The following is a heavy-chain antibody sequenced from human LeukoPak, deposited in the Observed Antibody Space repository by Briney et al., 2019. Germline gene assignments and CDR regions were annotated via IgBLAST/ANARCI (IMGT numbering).Heavy chain of an antibody. CDR2: VYSGGST. V-gene: IGHV3-66*01. CDR1: GFTVSSNY. J-gene: IGHJ6*02. CDR3: ARDGGYSYGYGYSYYYGMDV. D-gene: IGHD5-18*01. Sequence: GGSLRLSCAASGFTVSSNYMSWVRQAPGKGLEWGSIVYSGGSTYYADSVKGRFTISRDNSKSTLYLQMNSLRAEDTAVYYCARDGGYSYGYGYSYYYGMDVWGQGTTVTVSS.